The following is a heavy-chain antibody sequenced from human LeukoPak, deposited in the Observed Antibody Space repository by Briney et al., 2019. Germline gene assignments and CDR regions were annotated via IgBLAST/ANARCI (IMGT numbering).Heavy chain of an antibody. CDR2: INAGNGNT. CDR3: AATNVDTAMVKLATKIFDY. Sequence: ASVKVSCKASGYTFTSYAMHWVRQAPGQRLEWMGWINAGNGNTKYSQKFQGRVTITRDTSASTAYMELSSLRSEDTAVYYCAATNVDTAMVKLATKIFDYWGQGTLVTVSS. J-gene: IGHJ4*02. V-gene: IGHV1-3*01. D-gene: IGHD5-18*01. CDR1: GYTFTSYA.